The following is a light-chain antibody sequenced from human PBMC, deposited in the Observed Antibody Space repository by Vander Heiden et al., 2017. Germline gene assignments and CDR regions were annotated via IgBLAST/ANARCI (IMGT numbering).Light chain of an antibody. Sequence: QSALTQPPSASGSPGQSVTISCTGTSSDVGGYNYGSWYQQHPGKAPKLMIYEGSKRPSGVPDRFSGSKSGNTASLTVSGLQAEDEADYYCSSYAGSNKRVFGTGTKVTVL. J-gene: IGLJ1*01. CDR2: EGS. CDR3: SSYAGSNKRV. CDR1: SSDVGGYNY. V-gene: IGLV2-8*01.